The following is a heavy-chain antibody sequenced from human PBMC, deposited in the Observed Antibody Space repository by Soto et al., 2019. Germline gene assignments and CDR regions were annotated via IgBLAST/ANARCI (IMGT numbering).Heavy chain of an antibody. CDR1: RGCITSYY. CDR3: ARDPGSGSYYGWFDP. J-gene: IGHJ5*02. D-gene: IGHD3-10*01. CDR2: VYHSGIT. V-gene: IGHV4-59*01. Sequence: SGTPSLTCTVSRGCITSYYWSWIRQPPGKGPEWIGYVYHSGITNYNPSLESRVTMSLDTSKNQFSLKLSSVTAADTAVYYCARDPGSGSYYGWFDPWGQGTLVTVSS.